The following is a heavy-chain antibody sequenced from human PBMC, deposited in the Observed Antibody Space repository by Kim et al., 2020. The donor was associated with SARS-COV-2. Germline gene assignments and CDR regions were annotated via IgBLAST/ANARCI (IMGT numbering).Heavy chain of an antibody. CDR2: INHSGST. Sequence: SETLSLTCAVYGGSFSGYYWSWIRQPPGKGLEWIGEINHSGSTNYNPSLKSRVTISVDTSKNQFSLKLSSVTAADTAVYYCARSFNLHKGAFLDYWGQGTLVTVSS. D-gene: IGHD3-3*01. J-gene: IGHJ4*02. CDR1: GGSFSGYY. V-gene: IGHV4-34*01. CDR3: ARSFNLHKGAFLDY.